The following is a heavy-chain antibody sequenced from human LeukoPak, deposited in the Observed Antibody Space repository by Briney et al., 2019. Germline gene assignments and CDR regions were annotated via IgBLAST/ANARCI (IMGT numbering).Heavy chain of an antibody. CDR1: GVSISSYY. Sequence: PSETLSLTCAVSGVSISSYYWSWIRQPPGKGLEWIGYIYYSGSTNYNPSLKSRVTISVDTSKNQFSLKLSSVAAADTAVYYCARVFRQLGAYYYYYYMDVWGKGTTVTVSS. D-gene: IGHD6-6*01. CDR2: IYYSGST. J-gene: IGHJ6*03. V-gene: IGHV4-59*01. CDR3: ARVFRQLGAYYYYYYMDV.